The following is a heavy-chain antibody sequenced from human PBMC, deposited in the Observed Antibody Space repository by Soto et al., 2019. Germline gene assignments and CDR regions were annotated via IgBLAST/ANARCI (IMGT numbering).Heavy chain of an antibody. CDR1: GGSISSSNW. CDR2: IYHSGST. D-gene: IGHD3-10*01. CDR3: ASFYYYGSGSYPLYGMDV. V-gene: IGHV4-4*02. Sequence: SETLSLTCAVSGGSISSSNWWSWVRQPPGKGLEWIGEIYHSGSTNYNPSLKSRVTISVDKSKNQFSLKLSSVTAADTAVYYCASFYYYGSGSYPLYGMDVWGQGTTVTSP. J-gene: IGHJ6*02.